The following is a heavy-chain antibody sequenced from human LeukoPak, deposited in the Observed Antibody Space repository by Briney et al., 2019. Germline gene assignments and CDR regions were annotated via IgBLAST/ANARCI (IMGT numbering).Heavy chain of an antibody. CDR3: ARVAQVGATNYYYYMDA. V-gene: IGHV4-38-2*02. D-gene: IGHD1-26*01. CDR1: GYSISSGYY. J-gene: IGHJ6*03. CDR2: IYHSGST. Sequence: PSETLSLTCTVSGYSISSGYYWGWIRQPPGKGLEWIGSIYHSGSTYYNPSLKSRVTISVDTSKNQFSLKLSSVTAADTAVYYCARVAQVGATNYYYYMDAWGKGTTVTVSS.